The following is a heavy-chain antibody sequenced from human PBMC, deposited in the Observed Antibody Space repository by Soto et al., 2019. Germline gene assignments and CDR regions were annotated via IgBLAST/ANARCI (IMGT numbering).Heavy chain of an antibody. V-gene: IGHV3-23*01. Sequence: EVQLLESGGGLVQPGGSLRLSCAASGFTFSSYAMSWVRQAPGKGLEWVSAISGSGGSTYYADSVKGRFTISRDNSKNTLYLQMNSLRAEDTAVYYCAKRDYDIWTGYYGGEFDYWGQGTLVTVSS. CDR3: AKRDYDIWTGYYGGEFDY. J-gene: IGHJ4*02. CDR1: GFTFSSYA. CDR2: ISGSGGST. D-gene: IGHD3-9*01.